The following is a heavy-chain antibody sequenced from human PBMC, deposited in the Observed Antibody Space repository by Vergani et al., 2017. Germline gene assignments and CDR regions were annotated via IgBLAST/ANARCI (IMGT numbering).Heavy chain of an antibody. Sequence: QVQLQESGPGLVKPPGTLSLTCAVSGGSISTNNWWSWVRQPPGKGLEWIGEINHSGSTNYNPSLKSRVTISVDTSKNQFSLKLSSVTAADTAVYYCARGRMLWFGELFPWFDPWGQGTLVTVSS. D-gene: IGHD3-10*01. J-gene: IGHJ5*02. CDR1: GGSISTNNW. V-gene: IGHV4-4*03. CDR3: ARGRMLWFGELFPWFDP. CDR2: INHSGST.